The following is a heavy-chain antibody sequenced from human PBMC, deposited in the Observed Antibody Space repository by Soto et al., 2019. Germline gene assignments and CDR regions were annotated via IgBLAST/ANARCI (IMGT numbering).Heavy chain of an antibody. D-gene: IGHD3-10*01. V-gene: IGHV3-74*01. Sequence: GSLRLSCAASGFTFSSYWIHWVRQAPGKGLVWVSRINSDGSSTSYADSVKGRFTISRDNAKNTLYLQMNSLRAEDTAVYFCARDAYSGSGTNYKPFDYWGQGTLVTVSS. CDR1: GFTFSSYW. CDR2: INSDGSST. CDR3: ARDAYSGSGTNYKPFDY. J-gene: IGHJ4*02.